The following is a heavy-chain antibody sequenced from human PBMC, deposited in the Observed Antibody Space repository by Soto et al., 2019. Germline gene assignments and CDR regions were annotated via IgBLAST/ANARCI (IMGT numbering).Heavy chain of an antibody. D-gene: IGHD3-3*01. CDR3: ARDLSDYDFWNPYNWFDP. CDR1: GGTFSSYA. Sequence: ASVKVSCKASGGTFSSYAISWVRQAPGQGLEWMGGIIPIFGTANYAQKFQGRVTITADESTSTAYMELSSLRSEDTAVYYCARDLSDYDFWNPYNWFDPWGQGTLVTVSS. V-gene: IGHV1-69*13. CDR2: IIPIFGTA. J-gene: IGHJ5*02.